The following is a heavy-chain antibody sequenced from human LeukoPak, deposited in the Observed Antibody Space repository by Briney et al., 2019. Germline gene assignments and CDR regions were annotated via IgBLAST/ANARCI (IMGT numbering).Heavy chain of an antibody. J-gene: IGHJ4*02. CDR2: ISYDGGNK. V-gene: IGHV3-30*04. CDR3: ASQPGDFWSGYYSHY. CDR1: GFTFSSYA. D-gene: IGHD3-3*01. Sequence: GGSLRLSCAASGFTFSSYAMHWVRQAPGKGLEWVAVISYDGGNKYYADSVKGRFTTSRDNSTNTLYLQMNSLRAEDTAVYYCASQPGDFWSGYYSHYWGQGTLVTVSS.